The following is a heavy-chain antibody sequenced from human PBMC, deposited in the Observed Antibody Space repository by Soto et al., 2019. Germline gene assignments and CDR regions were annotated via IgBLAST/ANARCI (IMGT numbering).Heavy chain of an antibody. CDR2: IYYSGST. J-gene: IGHJ5*02. Sequence: QLQLQESGPGLVKPSETLSLTCTVSGGSISSSSYYWGWIRQPPGKGLEWIGSIYYSGSTYYNPSLKSRVTISVDTSKHQFSLKLSSVTAADTAVYYCARLGRRRGLQFRTRDAWGQGTLVTVCS. D-gene: IGHD5-12*01. CDR3: ARLGRRRGLQFRTRDA. V-gene: IGHV4-39*01. CDR1: GGSISSSSYY.